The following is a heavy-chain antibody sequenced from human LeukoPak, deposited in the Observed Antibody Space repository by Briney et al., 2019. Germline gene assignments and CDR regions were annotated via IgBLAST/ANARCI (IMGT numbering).Heavy chain of an antibody. CDR3: ARDEGGPGVTAPSN. Sequence: PSETLSLTCTVSGGSISSNSYSWDWIRQPPGKGLEWIGSIYYSGSTYYNSSLKSRVTISVDTSKNQFSLKLCSVTAADTAVYYCARDEGGPGVTAPSNWGRGTLVTVSS. CDR1: GGSISSNSYS. V-gene: IGHV4-39*07. J-gene: IGHJ2*01. CDR2: IYYSGST. D-gene: IGHD2-21*02.